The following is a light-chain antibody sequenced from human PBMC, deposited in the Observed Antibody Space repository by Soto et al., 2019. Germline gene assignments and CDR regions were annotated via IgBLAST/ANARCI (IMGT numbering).Light chain of an antibody. J-gene: IGKJ2*01. CDR1: QSISNW. Sequence: DIQMTQSPSTLSASVGDRVTITCRASQSISNWLAWYQQKPGKAPKLLIYKASNLESGVPSRFSGSGSGTEFTLTISSLQPDDFANYYCQQYNSTFGQGTKLEIK. CDR3: QQYNST. CDR2: KAS. V-gene: IGKV1-5*03.